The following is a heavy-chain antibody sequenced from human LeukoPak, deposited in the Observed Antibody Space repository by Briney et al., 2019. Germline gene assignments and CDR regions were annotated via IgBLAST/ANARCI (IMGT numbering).Heavy chain of an antibody. CDR3: ARDQAVPAAPFVY. D-gene: IGHD2-2*01. V-gene: IGHV3-21*01. Sequence: GGSLRLSCAASGFTFSSYSMNWVRQAPGKGLEWVSSISSSSSYIYYADSVKGRFTISRDNAKNSLYLQMNSLRAEDTAVYYCARDQAVPAAPFVYWGQGTLVTVSS. CDR2: ISSSSSYI. J-gene: IGHJ4*02. CDR1: GFTFSSYS.